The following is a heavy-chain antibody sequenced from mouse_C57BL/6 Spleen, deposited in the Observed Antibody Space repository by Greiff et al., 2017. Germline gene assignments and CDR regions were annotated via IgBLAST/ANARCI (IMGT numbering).Heavy chain of an antibody. Sequence: EVKLVESGGDLVKPGGSLKLSCAASGFTFSSYGMSWVRQTPDKRLEWVATISSGGSYPYYPDSVKGRFTISRDNAKNTLYLQMSSLKSEDTAMYYCARQGDDCDWAMDYWGQGTSVTVSS. CDR2: ISSGGSYP. J-gene: IGHJ4*01. D-gene: IGHD2-4*01. CDR3: ARQGDDCDWAMDY. V-gene: IGHV5-6*01. CDR1: GFTFSSYG.